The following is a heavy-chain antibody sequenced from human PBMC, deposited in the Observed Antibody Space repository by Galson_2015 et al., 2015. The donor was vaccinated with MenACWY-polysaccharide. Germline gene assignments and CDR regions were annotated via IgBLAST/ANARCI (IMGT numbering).Heavy chain of an antibody. V-gene: IGHV3-7*01. CDR3: ARGHYGMDV. Sequence: SLRLSCAVSGFKFSNYWMTWVRQAPGKGLEWVANIKKDGSEKHYVDSVRGRLTISRDNALYLQMNSLRAEDTAVYFCARGHYGMDVWGQGTTVTVSS. CDR1: GFKFSNYW. CDR2: IKKDGSEK. J-gene: IGHJ6*02.